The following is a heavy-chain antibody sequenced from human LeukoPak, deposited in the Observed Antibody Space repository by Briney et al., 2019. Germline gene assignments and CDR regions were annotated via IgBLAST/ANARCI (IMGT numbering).Heavy chain of an antibody. J-gene: IGHJ3*02. D-gene: IGHD5-18*01. CDR3: ARAWDSYGSSNGAFDI. Sequence: GGSLRLSCAASGFTFSSYAMSWVRQAPGKGLEWVSAISGSGGSTYYADPVKGRFTISRDNSKNTLYLQMNSLRAEDTAVYYCARAWDSYGSSNGAFDIWGQGTMVTVSS. CDR1: GFTFSSYA. V-gene: IGHV3-23*01. CDR2: ISGSGGST.